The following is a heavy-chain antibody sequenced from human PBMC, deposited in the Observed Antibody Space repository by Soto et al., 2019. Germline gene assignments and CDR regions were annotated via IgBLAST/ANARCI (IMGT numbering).Heavy chain of an antibody. CDR2: IWYDGSNK. V-gene: IGHV3-33*01. Sequence: GGSLRLSCAASGFTCSRYVMHWVRQAPGKGLEWVAVIWYDGSNKYYADSVKGRFTISRDNSKNTLYLQMNSLRAEDTAVYYCARDYDSSGYPRYYFDYWGQGTLVTVSS. CDR1: GFTCSRYV. D-gene: IGHD3-22*01. J-gene: IGHJ4*02. CDR3: ARDYDSSGYPRYYFDY.